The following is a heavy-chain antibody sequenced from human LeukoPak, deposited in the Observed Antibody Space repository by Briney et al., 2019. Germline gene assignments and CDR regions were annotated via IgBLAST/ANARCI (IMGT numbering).Heavy chain of an antibody. CDR3: ARSPCSSTSCYIGYYYYYYMDV. CDR1: GYTFTSYG. Sequence: ASVKVSCKASGYTFTSYGISWVRQAPGQGLEWMGWISAYNGNTNYAQKLQGRVTMTTDTSTSTAYMELRSLRSDDTAVYYCARSPCSSTSCYIGYYYYYYMDVWGKGTTATVSS. V-gene: IGHV1-18*01. J-gene: IGHJ6*03. CDR2: ISAYNGNT. D-gene: IGHD2-2*02.